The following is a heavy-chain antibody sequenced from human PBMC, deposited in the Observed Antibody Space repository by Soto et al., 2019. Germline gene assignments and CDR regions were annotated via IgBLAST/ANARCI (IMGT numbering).Heavy chain of an antibody. V-gene: IGHV3-30*18. CDR2: ISYDGKNN. CDR1: GFTFSNYG. D-gene: IGHD2-15*01. J-gene: IGHJ6*02. CDR3: AKDREYCTSSSCFSVYYGMDV. Sequence: PGGSLRLSCAAAGFTFSNYGRHWVRQAPGKGLEWVAAISYDGKNNYYADSVKGRFTISRDNSQNTVYLQMNSLRAEDTALYYCAKDREYCTSSSCFSVYYGMDVWGQGTTVTVSS.